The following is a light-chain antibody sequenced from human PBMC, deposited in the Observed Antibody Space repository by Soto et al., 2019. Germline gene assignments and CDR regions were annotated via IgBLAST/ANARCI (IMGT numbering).Light chain of an antibody. CDR1: SSDVGGYNY. J-gene: IGLJ1*01. CDR2: DGS. Sequence: QSALTQPAPVSGSPGQSITISCTGTSSDVGGYNYVSWYQHHPGKAPKLLIYDGSNRPSGVSNRFSGSKSGNTASLTISGLQAEDEADYSCSSYTSSSTYVFGTGTKLTVL. CDR3: SSYTSSSTYV. V-gene: IGLV2-14*03.